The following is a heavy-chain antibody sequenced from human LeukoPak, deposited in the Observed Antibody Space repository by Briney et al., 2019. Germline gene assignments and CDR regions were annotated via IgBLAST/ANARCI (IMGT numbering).Heavy chain of an antibody. V-gene: IGHV1-69*06. CDR2: IIPIFGTA. CDR3: ARGEAGYSSGWYTYYYYMDV. J-gene: IGHJ6*03. D-gene: IGHD6-19*01. Sequence: ASVKVSCKASGYTFTSYAISWVRQAPGQGLEWMGGIIPIFGTANYAQKFQGRVTITADKSTSTAYMELSSLRSEDTAVYYCARGEAGYSSGWYTYYYYMDVWGKGTTVTVSS. CDR1: GYTFTSYA.